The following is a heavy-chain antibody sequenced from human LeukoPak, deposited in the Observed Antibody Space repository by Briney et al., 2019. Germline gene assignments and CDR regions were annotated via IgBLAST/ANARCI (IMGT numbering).Heavy chain of an antibody. Sequence: PETLSLTCAVYGGSFSGYYWSWIRQPPGKGLEWIGEINHRGSTNYNPSLKSRVTISVDTSKNQFSLKLSSVTAADTAVYYCARGPSDYGFDYWGQGTLVTVSS. V-gene: IGHV4-34*01. CDR1: GGSFSGYY. D-gene: IGHD4-17*01. CDR3: ARGPSDYGFDY. CDR2: INHRGST. J-gene: IGHJ4*02.